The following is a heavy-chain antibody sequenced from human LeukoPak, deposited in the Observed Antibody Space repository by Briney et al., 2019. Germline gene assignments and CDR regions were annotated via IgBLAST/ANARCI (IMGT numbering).Heavy chain of an antibody. V-gene: IGHV3-33*08. CDR3: AREKPQTNAFDI. Sequence: PGGSMRLSCSASGFTFTDYYMSWIRQAPGKGLEWVAVIWYDGSNKYYADSVKGRFTISRDNSKNTLYLQMNSLRAEDTAVYYCAREKPQTNAFDIWGQGTMVTVSS. CDR1: GFTFTDYY. J-gene: IGHJ3*02. D-gene: IGHD1-1*01. CDR2: IWYDGSNK.